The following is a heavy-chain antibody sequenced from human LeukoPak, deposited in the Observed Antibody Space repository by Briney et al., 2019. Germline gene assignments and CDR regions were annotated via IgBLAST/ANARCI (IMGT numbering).Heavy chain of an antibody. V-gene: IGHV4-39*07. Sequence: SETLSLTCTVSGASISGSRYYWGWIRQPPGKGLEWIGNIYYIGTTNYNPSLKSRVTISVDTSKNQFSLKLSSVTAADTAVYYCASLPITMVRGFDPWGQGTLVTVSS. D-gene: IGHD3-10*01. CDR1: GASISGSRYY. CDR3: ASLPITMVRGFDP. J-gene: IGHJ5*02. CDR2: IYYIGTT.